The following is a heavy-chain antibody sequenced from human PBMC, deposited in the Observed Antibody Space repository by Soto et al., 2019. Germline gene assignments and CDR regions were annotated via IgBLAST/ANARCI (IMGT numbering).Heavy chain of an antibody. J-gene: IGHJ5*02. CDR3: AKDPPGVPGSWFDP. V-gene: IGHV3-23*01. D-gene: IGHD3-10*01. Sequence: GGSLRLSCAASGFTFSSYAMSWVRQGTRKAPEWDTAMKGNSGSTYDADTVKSRITISRDNSKNTLYLQMNSLRAEDTAVYYCAKDPPGVPGSWFDPWGQGTLVTVSS. CDR1: GFTFSSYA. CDR2: MKGNSGST.